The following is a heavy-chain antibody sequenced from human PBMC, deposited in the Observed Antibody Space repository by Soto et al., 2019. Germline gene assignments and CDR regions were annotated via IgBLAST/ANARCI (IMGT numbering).Heavy chain of an antibody. CDR1: GYIFTSYY. Sequence: ASVKVSCKASGYIFTSYYIHWVRQAPGQGLEWMALINPSGGTTNYAQKFQGRVTMTRDTSTSTVYMELSSLRSEDTAVYYCARDRPRENYGGNYYYEMDVWGQGTTVTVSS. V-gene: IGHV1-46*01. J-gene: IGHJ6*02. CDR2: INPSGGTT. CDR3: ARDRPRENYGGNYYYEMDV. D-gene: IGHD4-17*01.